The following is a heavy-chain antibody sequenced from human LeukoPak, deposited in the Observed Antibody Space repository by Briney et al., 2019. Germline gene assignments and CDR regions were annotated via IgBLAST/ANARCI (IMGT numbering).Heavy chain of an antibody. CDR3: ARGRKDIVVVPAARAYYYYGMDV. V-gene: IGHV4-34*01. Sequence: PSETLSLTCAVYGGSFSGYYWSWIRQPPGKGLEWIGEINHSGSTNYNPSLKSRVTISVDTSKNQFSLKLSSVTAADTAVYYCARGRKDIVVVPAARAYYYYGMDVWGQGTTVTVSS. D-gene: IGHD2-2*01. CDR2: INHSGST. CDR1: GGSFSGYY. J-gene: IGHJ6*02.